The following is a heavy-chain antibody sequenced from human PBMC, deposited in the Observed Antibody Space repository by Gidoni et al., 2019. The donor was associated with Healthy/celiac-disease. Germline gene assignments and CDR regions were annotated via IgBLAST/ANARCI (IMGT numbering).Heavy chain of an antibody. CDR2: IYWNDDK. CDR3: AHRRGGGATFYFDY. V-gene: IGHV2-5*01. CDR1: GFSLSTSGVG. Sequence: QVTLKESGPTLVKPTQTLTLTCTFSGFSLSTSGVGVGWIRQPPGKALEWLALIYWNDDKRYSPSLKSMLTITKNTSKNQVVLTMTNMDPVDTATYYCAHRRGGGATFYFDYWGQGTLVTVSS. D-gene: IGHD1-26*01. J-gene: IGHJ4*02.